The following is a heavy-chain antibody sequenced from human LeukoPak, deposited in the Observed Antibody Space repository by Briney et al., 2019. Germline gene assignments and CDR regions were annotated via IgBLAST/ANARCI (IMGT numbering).Heavy chain of an antibody. J-gene: IGHJ6*02. Sequence: GGSLRLSCVASGFPFSSYWMTWVRQAPGKGLEWVANIKQDGGKKSYVDSVKGRFTISRDNAKNSLYLQMNSLRAEDTAVYYCAKDRGGPLRYFDWLPTYYYYGMDVWGQGTTVTVSS. CDR3: AKDRGGPLRYFDWLPTYYYYGMDV. CDR1: GFPFSSYW. V-gene: IGHV3-7*03. CDR2: IKQDGGKK. D-gene: IGHD3-9*01.